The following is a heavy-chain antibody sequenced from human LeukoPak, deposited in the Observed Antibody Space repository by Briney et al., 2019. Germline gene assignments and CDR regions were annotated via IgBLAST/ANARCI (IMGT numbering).Heavy chain of an antibody. CDR2: ISGSGGST. CDR1: GFTFSSYA. CDR3: ARDGQWELRQDY. Sequence: QTGGSLRLSCAASGFTFSSYAMSWVRQAPGKGLEWVSAISGSGGSTYYADSVKGRFTISRDNSKNTLYLQMNSLRAEDTAVYYCARDGQWELRQDYWGQGTLVTVSS. D-gene: IGHD1-26*01. J-gene: IGHJ4*02. V-gene: IGHV3-23*01.